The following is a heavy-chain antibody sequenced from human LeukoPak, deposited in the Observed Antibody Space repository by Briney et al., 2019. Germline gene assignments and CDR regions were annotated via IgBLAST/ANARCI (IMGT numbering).Heavy chain of an antibody. V-gene: IGHV3-7*01. CDR1: GFTFSSYW. Sequence: GGSLRLSCAASGFTFSSYWMSWVRQAPGKGLEWVANIKQDGSEKYYVDSVKGRFTISRDNAKNSLYLQMDSLRAEDTAVYYCARSGIYYYYYYMDVWGKGTTVTVSS. D-gene: IGHD6-13*01. CDR3: ARSGIYYYYYYMDV. J-gene: IGHJ6*03. CDR2: IKQDGSEK.